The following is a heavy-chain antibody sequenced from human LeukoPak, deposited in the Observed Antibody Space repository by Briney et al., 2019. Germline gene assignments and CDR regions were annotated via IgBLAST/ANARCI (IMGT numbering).Heavy chain of an antibody. Sequence: GESLKTSCKGSGYSFTSYWIGWVRQMPGKGLEWMGIIYPGDSDTRYSPSFQGQVTISAYKSISTAYLQWSNLKASDTAMYYCARHDDDSSGPLGGMDVWGQGTTVTVSS. V-gene: IGHV5-51*01. D-gene: IGHD6-19*01. CDR1: GYSFTSYW. J-gene: IGHJ6*02. CDR3: ARHDDDSSGPLGGMDV. CDR2: IYPGDSDT.